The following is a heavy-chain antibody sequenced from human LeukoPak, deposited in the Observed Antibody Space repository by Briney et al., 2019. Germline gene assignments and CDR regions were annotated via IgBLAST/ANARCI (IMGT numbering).Heavy chain of an antibody. Sequence: AASVKVSCKASGYTFTGYYMHWVRQAPGQGLEWMGWINPNSGGTNYAQKFQGRVTMTRDTSISTAYMELSSLRSEDTAVYYCARGDPVGVGATSIMDVWGKGTTVTISS. J-gene: IGHJ6*04. CDR1: GYTFTGYY. V-gene: IGHV1-2*02. CDR2: INPNSGGT. D-gene: IGHD1-26*01. CDR3: ARGDPVGVGATSIMDV.